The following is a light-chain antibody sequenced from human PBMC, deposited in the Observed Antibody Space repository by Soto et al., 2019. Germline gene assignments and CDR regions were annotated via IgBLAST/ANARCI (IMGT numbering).Light chain of an antibody. CDR1: QSVGSK. Sequence: EIVMTQSPPTLSVSPVERATLSCRASQSVGSKLAWYQQRPGQAPRLLIYDASNRATGIPARFSGSGSGTEFSLTISSLQSEDFAVYSCQQYGDWPGAFGGGTKVDIK. CDR3: QQYGDWPGA. CDR2: DAS. V-gene: IGKV3D-15*01. J-gene: IGKJ4*01.